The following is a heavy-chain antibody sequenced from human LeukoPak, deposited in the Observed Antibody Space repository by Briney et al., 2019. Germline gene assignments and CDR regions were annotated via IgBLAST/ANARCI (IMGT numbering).Heavy chain of an antibody. V-gene: IGHV4-34*01. Sequence: PSQTLSLTCAVYGGSFSGYYWSWVRQPPRKGLEWIGEINHSGSTNYNPSLKSRVTISVDTSKNQFSLKLSSVTAADTAVYYCARGGIAVAGGPNWFDPWGQGTLVTVSS. D-gene: IGHD6-19*01. J-gene: IGHJ5*02. CDR1: GGSFSGYY. CDR2: INHSGST. CDR3: ARGGIAVAGGPNWFDP.